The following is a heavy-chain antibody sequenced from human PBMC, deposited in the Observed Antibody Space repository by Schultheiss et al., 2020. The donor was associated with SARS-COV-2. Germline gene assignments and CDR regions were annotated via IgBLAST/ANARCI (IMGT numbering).Heavy chain of an antibody. V-gene: IGHV1-18*01. CDR1: GYTFTSYG. CDR3: ASSFRYCSSTSCYGINAFDT. J-gene: IGHJ3*02. D-gene: IGHD2-2*01. CDR2: ISAYNGNT. Sequence: ASVKVSCKASGYTFTSYGISWVRQAPGQGLEWMGWISAYNGNTNYAQKHQGRVTMTTDTSTSAAYMELRSLRSDDTAVYYCASSFRYCSSTSCYGINAFDTGGQGTMVTVAS.